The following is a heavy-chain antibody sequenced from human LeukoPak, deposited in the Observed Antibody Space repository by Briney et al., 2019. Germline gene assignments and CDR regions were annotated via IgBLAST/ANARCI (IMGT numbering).Heavy chain of an antibody. Sequence: SETLSLTCTVSGGSISSGGYYWSWIRQRPGKGLEWIGYIYYSGSTYYNPSLKSRVTISVDTSKNQFSLKLSSVTAADTAVYYCAREVECSSTSCYTFTNWFDPWGQGTLVTVSS. V-gene: IGHV4-31*03. CDR1: GGSISSGGYY. CDR3: AREVECSSTSCYTFTNWFDP. D-gene: IGHD2-2*02. J-gene: IGHJ5*02. CDR2: IYYSGST.